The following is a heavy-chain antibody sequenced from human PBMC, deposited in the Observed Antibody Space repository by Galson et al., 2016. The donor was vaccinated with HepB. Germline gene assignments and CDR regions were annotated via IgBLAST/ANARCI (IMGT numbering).Heavy chain of an antibody. CDR2: IKQDGSEK. D-gene: IGHD3-16*01. Sequence: SLRLSCAASGFTFSNYWMSWVRQAPGKGLEWVANIKQDGSEKYYVDSAKGRFTISRDNAKNSLYLQMNSLRVEDTAVYYCARARSWGGYYFDNWGQGTLVTVSS. J-gene: IGHJ4*02. CDR1: GFTFSNYW. V-gene: IGHV3-7*05. CDR3: ARARSWGGYYFDN.